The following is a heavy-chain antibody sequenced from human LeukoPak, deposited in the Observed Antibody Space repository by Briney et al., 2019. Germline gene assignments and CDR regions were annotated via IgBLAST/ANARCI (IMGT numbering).Heavy chain of an antibody. D-gene: IGHD3-10*01. CDR3: ARGLGRELDGAFDI. CDR1: GFTVSSDY. J-gene: IGHJ3*02. CDR2: IYSGGRT. Sequence: GGSLRLSCAASGFTVSSDYMSWVRQAPGKGLEWVSVIYSGGRTYYADSVKGRFTISRDNSRNTLYLQMNSLRAEDTAVYYCARGLGRELDGAFDIWGQGTMVTVSS. V-gene: IGHV3-53*01.